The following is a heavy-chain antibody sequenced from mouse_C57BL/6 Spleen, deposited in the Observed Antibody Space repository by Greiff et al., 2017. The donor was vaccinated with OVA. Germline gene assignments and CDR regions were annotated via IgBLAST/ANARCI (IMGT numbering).Heavy chain of an antibody. Sequence: EVQGVESGGGLVQPGGSLKLSCAASGFTFSDYYMYWVRQTPEKRLEWVAYISNGGGSTFYPHTVKGRFTISRDNAKNTLYLQMGRLKSEDTAMCYSARHHYFDYWGQGTTLTVSS. J-gene: IGHJ2*01. CDR3: ARHHYFDY. CDR2: ISNGGGST. V-gene: IGHV5-12*01. CDR1: GFTFSDYY.